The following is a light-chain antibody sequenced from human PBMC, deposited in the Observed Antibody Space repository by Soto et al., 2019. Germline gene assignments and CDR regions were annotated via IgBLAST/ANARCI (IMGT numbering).Light chain of an antibody. CDR3: QQYNNWPQT. CDR2: GAS. J-gene: IGKJ1*01. V-gene: IGKV3-15*01. CDR1: QTVGTN. Sequence: EIVMTQSPATLSVSPWERATLSCRASQTVGTNLAWYQQKPGQAPRLLISGASARATGLPARFSGSGSGTEFTLTISSLQSEDFAVYYCQQYNNWPQTFGQGTKVDIK.